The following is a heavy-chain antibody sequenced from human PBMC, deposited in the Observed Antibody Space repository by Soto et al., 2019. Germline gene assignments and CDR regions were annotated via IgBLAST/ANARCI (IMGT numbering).Heavy chain of an antibody. CDR3: AKRRTDYGDFDG. CDR1: GFIFSSCG. D-gene: IGHD4-17*01. V-gene: IGHV3-23*01. Sequence: GGSLRLSCAASGFIFSSCGMNWVRQAPGKGLEWVSWISSTGGTTIYAESVKGRFTISRDNSKNMLFLQMDSLRAEDTAVYYCAKRRTDYGDFDGWGRGTLVTVSS. J-gene: IGHJ4*02. CDR2: ISSTGGTT.